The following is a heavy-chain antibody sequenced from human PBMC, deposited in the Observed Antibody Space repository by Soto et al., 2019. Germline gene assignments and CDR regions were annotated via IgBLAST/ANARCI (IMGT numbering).Heavy chain of an antibody. CDR2: ISAHNGNP. J-gene: IGHJ4*02. V-gene: IGHV1-18*01. D-gene: IGHD1-1*01. CDR3: ARGRYGDY. CDR1: GYDFTTYG. Sequence: QVHLVQSGAEMKKPGASVKVSCKGSGYDFTTYGITWVRQAPGQGLEWMAWISAHNGNPDYSQKLQGRVTVTRDTSTSTAYMELRSLRSDDTAVYYCARGRYGDYWGQGALVTVSS.